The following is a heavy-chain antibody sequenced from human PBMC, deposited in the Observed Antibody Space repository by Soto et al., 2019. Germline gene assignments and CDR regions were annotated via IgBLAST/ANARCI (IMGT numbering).Heavy chain of an antibody. V-gene: IGHV3-23*01. CDR1: GFTFSRYA. Sequence: GGSLRLSCAASGFTFSRYAMSWVCQAPGKGLEWVSAISGSGGSTYYADSVKGRFTISRDNSKNTLYLQMNSLRAEDTAVYYCAKEMGVRYCSGGSCYSPIDYWGQGTLVTVSS. CDR2: ISGSGGST. CDR3: AKEMGVRYCSGGSCYSPIDY. D-gene: IGHD2-15*01. J-gene: IGHJ4*02.